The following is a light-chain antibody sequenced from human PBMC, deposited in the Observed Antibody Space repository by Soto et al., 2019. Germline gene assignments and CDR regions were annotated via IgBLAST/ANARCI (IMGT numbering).Light chain of an antibody. Sequence: DIQMTQSPSTLSASVGDRVTITCRASQSIKNWLAWYQQKPGTAPKFLIYDASTLESGVPSRFSGSRSGTEFTLTISSLQADDFATYFCQQYDDYPLTFGGGTKVDIK. CDR2: DAS. V-gene: IGKV1-5*01. J-gene: IGKJ4*01. CDR3: QQYDDYPLT. CDR1: QSIKNW.